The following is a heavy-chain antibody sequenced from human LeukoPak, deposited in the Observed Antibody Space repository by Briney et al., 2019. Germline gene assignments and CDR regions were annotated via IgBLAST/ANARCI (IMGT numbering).Heavy chain of an antibody. J-gene: IGHJ5*02. Sequence: SIXXXYWSWIRQPPGKGLEWIGYIYYSGSTNYNPSLKSRVTISVETSKNQFSLKLKSVTAADTAVYYCARGGYYGSGNDFRFDPWGQGTLVTVSS. D-gene: IGHD3-10*01. CDR1: SIXXXY. V-gene: IGHV4-59*01. CDR3: ARGGYYGSGNDFRFDP. CDR2: IYYSGST.